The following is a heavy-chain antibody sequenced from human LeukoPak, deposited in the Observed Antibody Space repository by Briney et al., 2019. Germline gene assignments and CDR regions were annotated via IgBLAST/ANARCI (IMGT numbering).Heavy chain of an antibody. D-gene: IGHD3-16*01. J-gene: IGHJ4*02. CDR1: GFSFSTFG. CDR2: IRNDGSKK. V-gene: IGHV3-33*08. Sequence: GGSLRLSCAASGFSFSTFGMHWARRAPGKGLEWVAVIRNDGSKKFYAESVKGRFTISRDNSQNTLYLQMNRLRAEDTAVYYCGRDSLGGDYWGQGTLVTVSS. CDR3: GRDSLGGDY.